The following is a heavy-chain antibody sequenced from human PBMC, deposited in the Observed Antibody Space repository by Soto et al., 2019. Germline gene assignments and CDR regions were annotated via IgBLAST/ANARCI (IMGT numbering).Heavy chain of an antibody. CDR3: ARSTQYYDFWSGYSGLPYYYYGMDV. V-gene: IGHV5-51*01. D-gene: IGHD3-3*01. J-gene: IGHJ6*02. CDR2: IFPADSDI. Sequence: PGESLKISCKGSGYNFGSFWVGWVRQMPGKGLEWMGIIFPADSDIRYSPSFQGQVTISADKSTNTAYLQWSSLKASDTAMYYCARSTQYYDFWSGYSGLPYYYYGMDVWGQGTTVTVSS. CDR1: GYNFGSFW.